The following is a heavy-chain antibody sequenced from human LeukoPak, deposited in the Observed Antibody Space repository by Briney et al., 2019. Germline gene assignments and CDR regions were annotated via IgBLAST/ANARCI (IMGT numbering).Heavy chain of an antibody. Sequence: PSETLSLTCAVYGGSFTGYYWSWIRQPPGKGLEWIGEINHSGNTNYNPSLKSRVTLSVDMSKNQFSLKLSSVTAADAAMYYCAVAGYGRRFDNWGQGTLVTVSS. CDR1: GGSFTGYY. V-gene: IGHV4-34*01. D-gene: IGHD5-18*01. J-gene: IGHJ4*02. CDR2: INHSGNT. CDR3: AVAGYGRRFDN.